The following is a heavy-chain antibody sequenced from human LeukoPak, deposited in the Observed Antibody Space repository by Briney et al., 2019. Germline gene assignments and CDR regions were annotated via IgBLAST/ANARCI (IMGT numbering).Heavy chain of an antibody. CDR2: ISAYNGNT. D-gene: IGHD3-10*01. CDR3: ARDSGRRMVQDFDY. J-gene: IGHJ4*02. V-gene: IGHV1-18*01. CDR1: GYTFTSYG. Sequence: ASVKVSCKASGYTFTSYGISWVRQAPGQGLEWMGWISAYNGNTNYAQKLQGRVTMTTDTSTSTAYMELRSLRSDDTAVYYCARDSGRRMVQDFDYWGQGTLVTVSS.